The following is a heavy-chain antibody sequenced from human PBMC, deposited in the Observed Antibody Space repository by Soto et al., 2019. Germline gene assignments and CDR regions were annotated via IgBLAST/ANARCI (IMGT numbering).Heavy chain of an antibody. CDR1: SGSISSSNW. J-gene: IGHJ5*02. V-gene: IGHV4-4*02. Sequence: SATLSLTCAVSSGSISSSNWWSCVRRPPGKGLEWIGEIYHSGSTNYNPSLKSRVTISVDKSKNQFSLKLSSVTAADTAVYYCAREIGVVQMGEYNWFDPWGQGTLVTVSS. CDR3: AREIGVVQMGEYNWFDP. D-gene: IGHD3-3*01. CDR2: IYHSGST.